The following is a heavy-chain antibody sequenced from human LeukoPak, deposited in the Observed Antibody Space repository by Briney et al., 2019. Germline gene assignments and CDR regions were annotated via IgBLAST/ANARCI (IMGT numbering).Heavy chain of an antibody. J-gene: IGHJ4*02. CDR2: IYHSGST. Sequence: SETLSLTCTVSGGSISTYYWNWIRQPPGKGLEWIGYIYHSGSTNYNPSLQSRVTISVDKSKNQFSLKLSSVTAADTAVYYCAMVVAATIDYWGQGTLVTVSS. V-gene: IGHV4-59*12. CDR1: GGSISTYY. CDR3: AMVVAATIDY. D-gene: IGHD2-15*01.